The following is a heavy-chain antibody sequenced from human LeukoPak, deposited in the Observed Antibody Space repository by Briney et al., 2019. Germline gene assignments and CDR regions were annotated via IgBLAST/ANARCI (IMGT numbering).Heavy chain of an antibody. CDR2: IYYSGST. D-gene: IGHD2-2*01. Sequence: SETLSLTCTVSGGSISSGDYYWSWIRQPPGKGLEWIGYIYYSGSTYYNPSLKSRVTISVDTSKNQFSLKLSSVTAADTAVYYCAAMGSYYFEYCGQGTLATVSS. V-gene: IGHV4-30-4*01. J-gene: IGHJ4*02. CDR3: AAMGSYYFEY. CDR1: GGSISSGDYY.